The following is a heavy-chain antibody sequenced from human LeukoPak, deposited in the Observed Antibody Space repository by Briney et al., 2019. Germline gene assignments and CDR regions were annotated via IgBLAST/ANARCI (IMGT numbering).Heavy chain of an antibody. D-gene: IGHD3-10*01. Sequence: PSETLSLTCTVSGGSISSGDYYWSWIRQPPGKGLEWIGYIYYSGSTYYNPSLKSRVTISVDTSKNQFSLKLSSVTAADTAVYYCARAPPMVRGVITYFDYWGQRTLVTVSS. V-gene: IGHV4-30-4*01. CDR1: GGSISSGDYY. CDR2: IYYSGST. J-gene: IGHJ4*02. CDR3: ARAPPMVRGVITYFDY.